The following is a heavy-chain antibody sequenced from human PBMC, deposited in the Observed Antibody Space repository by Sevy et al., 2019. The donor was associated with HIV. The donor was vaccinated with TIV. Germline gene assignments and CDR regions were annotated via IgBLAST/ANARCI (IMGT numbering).Heavy chain of an antibody. V-gene: IGHV3-33*01. CDR3: ARDLGQPHYYYYYGMDV. CDR2: IWYDGSNK. CDR1: GFTFSSYG. J-gene: IGHJ6*02. Sequence: GGSLRLSCAASGFTFSSYGMHWVRQAPGKGLEWVAVIWYDGSNKYYADSVKGRFTISRDNSKNTLYLQMNSLRAEDTAVYYCARDLGQPHYYYYYGMDVWGQGTTVTVSS. D-gene: IGHD7-27*01.